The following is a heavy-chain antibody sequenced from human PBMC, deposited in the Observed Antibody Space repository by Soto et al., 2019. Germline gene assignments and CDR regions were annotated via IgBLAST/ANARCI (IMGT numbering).Heavy chain of an antibody. CDR2: ISYDGSNK. J-gene: IGHJ4*02. CDR3: AKDPVAVAGTPACLDY. V-gene: IGHV3-30*18. Sequence: QVQLVESGGGVVQPGRSLRLSCAASGFTFSSYGMHWVRQAPGKGLEWVAVISYDGSNKYYADSVKGRFTISRDNSKNTLYLQMNSLRAEDTAVYYCAKDPVAVAGTPACLDYWGQGTLVTVSS. CDR1: GFTFSSYG. D-gene: IGHD6-19*01.